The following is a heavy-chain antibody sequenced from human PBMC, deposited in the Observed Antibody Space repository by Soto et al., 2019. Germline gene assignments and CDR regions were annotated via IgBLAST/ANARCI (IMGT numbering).Heavy chain of an antibody. Sequence: DVQLVESGGVVVQPGGSLRLSCAASGFTFDDYTMHWVRQAPGKGLEWVSLISWDGGSTYYADSVKGRFTISRDNSKNSLYLQMNSLRTEDTALYYCANSHYYGSGALDYWGQGTLVTVSS. J-gene: IGHJ4*02. V-gene: IGHV3-43*01. CDR2: ISWDGGST. CDR1: GFTFDDYT. CDR3: ANSHYYGSGALDY. D-gene: IGHD3-10*01.